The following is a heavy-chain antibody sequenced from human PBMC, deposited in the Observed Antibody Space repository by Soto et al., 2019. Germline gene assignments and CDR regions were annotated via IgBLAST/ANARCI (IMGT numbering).Heavy chain of an antibody. D-gene: IGHD6-13*01. V-gene: IGHV4-4*02. CDR2: IYHSGST. CDR1: GVSISSSNW. Sequence: SETLSLTCAVSGVSISSSNWLSWVRQPPGKGLEWIGEIYHSGSTNYNPSLKSRVTISVDKSKNQFSLKLSSVTAADTAVYYCARRLIAAAGTIRGSIKNWFDPWGQGTLVTVSS. J-gene: IGHJ5*02. CDR3: ARRLIAAAGTIRGSIKNWFDP.